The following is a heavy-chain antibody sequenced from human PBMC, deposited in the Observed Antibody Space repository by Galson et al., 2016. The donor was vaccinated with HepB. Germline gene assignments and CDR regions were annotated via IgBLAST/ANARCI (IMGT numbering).Heavy chain of an antibody. CDR2: VTGSGGLT. CDR1: GFTFSSYA. J-gene: IGHJ2*01. Sequence: SLRLSCAASGFTFSSYAMNWVRQVPGKGLQWVSSVTGSGGLTYHSDPVKGRFTVSRDTSKNTLYLQMPSLSVEDTAVYYCARAIDYWYFDLWGRGTLVTVSS. CDR3: ARAIDYWYFDL. V-gene: IGHV3-23*01.